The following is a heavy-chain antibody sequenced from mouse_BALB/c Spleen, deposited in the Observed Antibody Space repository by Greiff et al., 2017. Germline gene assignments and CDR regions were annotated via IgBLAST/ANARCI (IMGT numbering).Heavy chain of an antibody. CDR3: ARYSGNYGYAMDD. CDR1: GFSLTSYG. Sequence: QVQLKESGPGLVAPSQSLSITCSVSGFSLTSYGVHWVRQPPGKGLEWLGVIWAGGSTNYNSALMSRLSISKDNSKSQVFLKMNSLQTDDTAMYYCARYSGNYGYAMDDWGQGTSVTVSS. CDR2: IWAGGST. V-gene: IGHV2-9*02. D-gene: IGHD2-1*01. J-gene: IGHJ4*01.